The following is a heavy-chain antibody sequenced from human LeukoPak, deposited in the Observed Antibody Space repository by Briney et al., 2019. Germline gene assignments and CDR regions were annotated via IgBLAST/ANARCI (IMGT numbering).Heavy chain of an antibody. CDR3: ASGIRGPERY. D-gene: IGHD1-1*01. V-gene: IGHV4-38-2*01. CDR2: IYHSGST. CDR1: GYSISSGYY. Sequence: SETLSLTCAVSGYSISSGYYWGWIRQPPGKGLEWIGSIYHSGSTYYNPSLKSRVTISVDTSKNQFSLKLSSVTAADTAVYCCASGIRGPERYWGQGTLVTVSS. J-gene: IGHJ4*02.